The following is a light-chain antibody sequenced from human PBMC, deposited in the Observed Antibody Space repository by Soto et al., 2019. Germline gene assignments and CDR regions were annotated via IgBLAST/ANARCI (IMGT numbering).Light chain of an antibody. CDR1: SSDVGGYNY. V-gene: IGLV2-14*01. CDR3: SSYTSSSTLEGV. Sequence: QSALTQPASVSGSPGKSITISCTGTSSDVGGYNYVSWYQQHPGKAPKLMIYEVSNRPSGVSNRFSGSKSGNTASLTISGLQAEDEADYYCSSYTSSSTLEGVFGGGTKLTVL. CDR2: EVS. J-gene: IGLJ2*01.